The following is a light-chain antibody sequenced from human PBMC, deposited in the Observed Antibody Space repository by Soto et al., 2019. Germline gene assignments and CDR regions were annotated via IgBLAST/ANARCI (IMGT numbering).Light chain of an antibody. Sequence: QSALTQPASVSGSPGQSIAISCTGTSGDVGGYNYVSWYQQHPDKAPKLIIFDVSNRPSGISIRFSGSKSGNAASLTISGLQGEDEGDYYCSSYTTANTLGYVFGTGTQLTVL. J-gene: IGLJ1*01. CDR2: DVS. V-gene: IGLV2-14*03. CDR1: SGDVGGYNY. CDR3: SSYTTANTLGYV.